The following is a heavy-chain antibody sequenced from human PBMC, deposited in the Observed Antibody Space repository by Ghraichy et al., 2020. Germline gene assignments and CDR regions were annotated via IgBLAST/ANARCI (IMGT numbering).Heavy chain of an antibody. J-gene: IGHJ6*02. D-gene: IGHD3-22*01. CDR3: TKSPTAFSGDYLSAMEG. CDR1: GFIFNNYG. Sequence: GGSLRLSCAASGFIFNNYGMHWVRQAPGKGPEWLAFIRFDGTNKYYGQSVKGRCSISRDNSNNILYLQLDSLRPEDTAVYSCTKSPTAFSGDYLSAMEGWGQGTSVTVSS. CDR2: IRFDGTNK. V-gene: IGHV3-30*02.